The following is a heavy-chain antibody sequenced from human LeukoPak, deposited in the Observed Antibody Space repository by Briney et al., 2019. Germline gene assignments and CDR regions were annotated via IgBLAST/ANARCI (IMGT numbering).Heavy chain of an antibody. CDR1: GFVFSAFR. CDR2: IRRDGTIT. D-gene: IGHD3-16*02. Sequence: PGGALRLSCSSAGFVFSAFRMIWIRQTPGKGLEWIAYIRRDGTITHYGDSVRGRFTISSDDAKSSLFLQMDNLRVDDTATYYCAKEKGAGGGYPVLDSWGRGILVTVSS. J-gene: IGHJ5*01. CDR3: AKEKGAGGGYPVLDS. V-gene: IGHV3-48*01.